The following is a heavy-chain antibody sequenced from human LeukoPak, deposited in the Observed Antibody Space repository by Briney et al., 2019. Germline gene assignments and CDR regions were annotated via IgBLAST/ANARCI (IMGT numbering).Heavy chain of an antibody. D-gene: IGHD2-21*01. CDR3: ASDTYH. J-gene: IGHJ4*02. V-gene: IGHV3-30-3*01. CDR2: ISYDGSNK. CDR1: GFTFSSYA. Sequence: GGSLRLSCAASGFTFSSYAMHWVCQAPGKGLEWVAVISYDGSNKYYADSVKGRFTISRDNSKNTLYLQMNSLRAEDTAVYYCASDTYHWGQGTLVTVSS.